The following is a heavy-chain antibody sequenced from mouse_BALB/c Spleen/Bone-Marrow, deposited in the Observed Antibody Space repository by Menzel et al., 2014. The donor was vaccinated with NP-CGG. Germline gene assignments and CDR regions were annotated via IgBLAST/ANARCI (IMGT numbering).Heavy chain of an antibody. V-gene: IGHV1-9*01. J-gene: IGHJ4*01. CDR1: GYTFSGYW. D-gene: IGHD2-3*01. CDR3: ARDGYSSLAMDY. Sequence: VQLQQSGAELMKPGASVKISCKTTGYTFSGYWIEWVKQRPGHGLEWIGEILPGSTSTNYNEKFKDEATFTADTSSNTAYIQLSSLTSEDSAVYYCARDGYSSLAMDYWG. CDR2: ILPGSTST.